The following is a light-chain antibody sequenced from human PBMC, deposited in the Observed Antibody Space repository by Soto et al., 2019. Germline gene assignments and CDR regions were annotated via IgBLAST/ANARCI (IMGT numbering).Light chain of an antibody. J-gene: IGKJ5*01. Sequence: EIVLTQSPGTLSLSPGERATLSCGASQSVSNNYLAWYQQKPGQAPRLLIYGASNRATGIPDRFSGSGSGTDFTLTISRLEPEDFAVYYCQQYGSSPPITFGQGTRLEIK. CDR2: GAS. CDR1: QSVSNNY. CDR3: QQYGSSPPIT. V-gene: IGKV3-20*01.